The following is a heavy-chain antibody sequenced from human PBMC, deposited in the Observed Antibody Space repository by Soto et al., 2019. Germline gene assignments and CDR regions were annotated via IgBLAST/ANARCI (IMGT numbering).Heavy chain of an antibody. Sequence: SETLSLTCTVSGVSISRYSYYWGWIRQPPGKGLDWIGSIYYSGNTNYNPSLKSRVNIFVDTSKNQVSLRLTSVTAADTAVYYCARHSLYGGPFDTWGQGTLVTVSS. CDR2: IYYSGNT. CDR3: ARHSLYGGPFDT. CDR1: GVSISRYSYY. J-gene: IGHJ5*02. V-gene: IGHV4-39*01. D-gene: IGHD3-10*01.